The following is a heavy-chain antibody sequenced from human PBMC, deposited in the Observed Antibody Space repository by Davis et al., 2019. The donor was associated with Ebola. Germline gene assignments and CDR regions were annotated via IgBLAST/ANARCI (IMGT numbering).Heavy chain of an antibody. CDR1: GFTFSSYA. D-gene: IGHD6-19*01. CDR2: ISYDGSNK. CDR3: ATGWAGRRYYYYGMDV. J-gene: IGHJ6*02. V-gene: IGHV3-30*04. Sequence: GGSLRLSCAASGFTFSSYAMHWVRQAPGKGLEWVAVISYDGSNKYYADSVKGRFTISRDNSKNTLYLQMNSLRAEDTAVYYCATGWAGRRYYYYGMDVWGQGTTVTVSS.